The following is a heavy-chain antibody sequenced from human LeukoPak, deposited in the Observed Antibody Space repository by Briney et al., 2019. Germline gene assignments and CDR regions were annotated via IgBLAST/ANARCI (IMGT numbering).Heavy chain of an antibody. Sequence: PSETLSLTCTVSGGSISSTSYYWAWIRQPPGRGLEWIGSIDYSGTTYYNPSLKSRVTISVDTSKNQFSLKLSSVTAADTAKYFCARRGQAAGSKGAFDCWGQGTLVTVSS. V-gene: IGHV4-39*01. J-gene: IGHJ4*02. CDR2: IDYSGTT. CDR1: GGSISSTSYY. CDR3: ARRGQAAGSKGAFDC. D-gene: IGHD6-13*01.